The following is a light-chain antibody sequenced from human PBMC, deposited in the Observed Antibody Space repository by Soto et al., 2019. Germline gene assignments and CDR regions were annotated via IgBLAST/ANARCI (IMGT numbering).Light chain of an antibody. CDR3: QQRSNWPRGYT. CDR1: QRISSY. V-gene: IGKV3-11*01. J-gene: IGKJ2*01. Sequence: EIVLTQSPAPLSLSPGERATLSCRASQRISSYLAWYQQKPGQAPRLLIYDASNRATGIPARFSGSGSGTDFTLTISSLEPEDFALYYCQQRSNWPRGYTFGQGTKLEIK. CDR2: DAS.